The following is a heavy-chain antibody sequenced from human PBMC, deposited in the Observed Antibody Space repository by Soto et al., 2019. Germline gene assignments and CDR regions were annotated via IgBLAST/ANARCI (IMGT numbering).Heavy chain of an antibody. CDR1: GGTFSRYT. Sequence: QVQLVQSGAEVKKPGSSVKVSCKASGGTFSRYTISWVRQAPGQGLEWMGRIIPILGIANYPQKFQGRVTITAEKSTSTAYMELGSLRSEGTAVYYCATIRQSGSYAGMGVWGQGTTVTGSS. D-gene: IGHD1-26*01. J-gene: IGHJ6*02. V-gene: IGHV1-69*02. CDR2: IIPILGIA. CDR3: ATIRQSGSYAGMGV.